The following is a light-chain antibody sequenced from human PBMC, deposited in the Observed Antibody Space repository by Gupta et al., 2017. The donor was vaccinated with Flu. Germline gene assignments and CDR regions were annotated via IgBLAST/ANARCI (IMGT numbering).Light chain of an antibody. CDR1: RCNNNK. Sequence: EGATSPCSVSRCNNNKLSGYQQKPGQAPRLLINDAASRATSIPARFIGGGSGTEFTLPISSLQSDDFAVVYCRQYNYWPLYSFGQGTKLEIK. CDR3: RQYNYWPLYS. V-gene: IGKV3-15*01. CDR2: DAA. J-gene: IGKJ2*01.